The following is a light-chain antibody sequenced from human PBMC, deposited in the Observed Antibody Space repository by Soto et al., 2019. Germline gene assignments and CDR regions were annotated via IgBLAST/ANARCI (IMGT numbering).Light chain of an antibody. V-gene: IGLV2-14*01. Sequence: QLVLTQPASVSGSPGQSIAISCTGTSSDVGYYNYVSWYQQHPGKAPNVMIYDVNNRPSGVPDRFSGSKSGNTASLTISGLQAEDEADYYCSSYTSSSTYVFGTVTKLTVL. CDR3: SSYTSSSTYV. CDR1: SSDVGYYNY. J-gene: IGLJ1*01. CDR2: DVN.